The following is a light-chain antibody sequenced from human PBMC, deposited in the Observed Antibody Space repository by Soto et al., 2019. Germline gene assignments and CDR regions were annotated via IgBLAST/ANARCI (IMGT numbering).Light chain of an antibody. V-gene: IGKV3-11*01. J-gene: IGKJ4*01. Sequence: EIVLTQSPATLSLSPGVRATLSCRASQSVSKYLAWYQQKPGQSPRLLIHDASNRATGIPARFSGSGTGTDFTLTISSLEPEDFGVYYCQQRSNWPQITFGGGTRWRSN. CDR2: DAS. CDR1: QSVSKY. CDR3: QQRSNWPQIT.